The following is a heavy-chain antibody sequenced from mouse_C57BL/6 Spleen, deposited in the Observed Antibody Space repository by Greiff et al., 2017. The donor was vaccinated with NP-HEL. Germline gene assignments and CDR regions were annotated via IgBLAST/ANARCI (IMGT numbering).Heavy chain of an antibody. V-gene: IGHV5-12*01. CDR2: ISNGGGST. Sequence: EVQLVESGGGLVQPGGSLKLSCAASGFTFSDYYMYWVRQTPEKRLEWVAYISNGGGSTYYPDTVKGRFTISRDNAKNTLYLQMSRLKSEDTAMYYCARPQIYDGYQAWFAYWGQGTLVTVSA. CDR1: GFTFSDYY. D-gene: IGHD2-3*01. CDR3: ARPQIYDGYQAWFAY. J-gene: IGHJ3*01.